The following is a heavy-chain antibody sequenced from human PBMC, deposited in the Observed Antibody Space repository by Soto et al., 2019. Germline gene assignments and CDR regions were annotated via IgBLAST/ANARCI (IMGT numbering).Heavy chain of an antibody. Sequence: QVQLLQSGAEVKKPVSSVQVSCKTSGGAFKTFAFSWVRQAPGQGLEWLGGIVPLFGTPNYEARFQGRLSTTADDSTNTVHMELNSLHSDDTAVYCCATAGLQTSMALEVWGEGTTIPVSS. D-gene: IGHD5-18*01. J-gene: IGHJ6*04. V-gene: IGHV1-69*01. CDR2: IVPLFGTP. CDR1: GGAFKTFA. CDR3: ATAGLQTSMALEV.